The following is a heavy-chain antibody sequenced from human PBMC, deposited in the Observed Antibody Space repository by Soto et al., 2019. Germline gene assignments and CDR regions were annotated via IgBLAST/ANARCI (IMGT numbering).Heavy chain of an antibody. Sequence: ASVKVSCTASGYTFTIYGISWVRQAPGQGLEWMGWISAYNGNTNYAQKLQGRVTMTTDTSTSTAYMELRSLRSDDTAVYYCARGRRVVVPAGNPQAEFDPWGQGTLVTVSS. D-gene: IGHD2-2*01. CDR1: GYTFTIYG. CDR2: ISAYNGNT. CDR3: ARGRRVVVPAGNPQAEFDP. V-gene: IGHV1-18*01. J-gene: IGHJ5*02.